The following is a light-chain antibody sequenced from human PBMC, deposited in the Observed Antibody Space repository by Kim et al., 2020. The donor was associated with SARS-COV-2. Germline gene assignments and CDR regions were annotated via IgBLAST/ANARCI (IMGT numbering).Light chain of an antibody. CDR2: GAS. CDR1: QSVTTNS. CDR3: QQFGSSPFS. V-gene: IGKV3-20*01. Sequence: LSPGDRATLSCRASQSVTTNSLAWYQQKPGQAPRLLIYGASNRATGIPDRFSGGGSGTDFTLTINRLEPEEFAVYFCQQFGSSPFSFGQGTKLEI. J-gene: IGKJ2*03.